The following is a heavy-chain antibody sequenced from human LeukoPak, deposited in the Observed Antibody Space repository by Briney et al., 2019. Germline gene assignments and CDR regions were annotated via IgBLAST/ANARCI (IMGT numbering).Heavy chain of an antibody. D-gene: IGHD6-13*01. CDR3: ARDTRSWLRADW. CDR2: IDRRSETM. Sequence: GGSLRLSCATSGFTFSSYSFDWVRQAPGKGLEWVSYIDRRSETMYYARSVRGRFTISRDNAKNSLYLQMNSLRAEDTAVYYCARDTRSWLRADWWGQGTLVTVSS. CDR1: GFTFSSYS. J-gene: IGHJ4*02. V-gene: IGHV3-48*01.